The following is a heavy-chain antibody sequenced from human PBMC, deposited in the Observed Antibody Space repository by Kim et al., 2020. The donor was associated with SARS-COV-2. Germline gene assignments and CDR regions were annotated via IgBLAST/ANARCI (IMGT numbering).Heavy chain of an antibody. D-gene: IGHD6-19*01. CDR3: ARGIAVAGHNWFDP. J-gene: IGHJ5*02. Sequence: DSVKGRFTDSRDNAKNSLYLQMNGRRAEDTAVYYCARGIAVAGHNWFDPWGQGTLVTVSS. V-gene: IGHV3-11*01.